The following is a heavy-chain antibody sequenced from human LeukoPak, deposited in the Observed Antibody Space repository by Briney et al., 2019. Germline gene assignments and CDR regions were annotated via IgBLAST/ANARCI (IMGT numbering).Heavy chain of an antibody. CDR1: GFTFSGSA. D-gene: IGHD3-16*01. Sequence: PGGSLRLSCAASGFTFSGSAMYWVRQASVKGLEWVGRIRSKANSHATAYAASVTDRSTISRDDSKNTAYLQMNSLKTEDTAVYYCTTSVLRLGELRSDYWGQGTLVTVSS. V-gene: IGHV3-73*01. CDR2: IRSKANSHAT. CDR3: TTSVLRLGELRSDY. J-gene: IGHJ4*02.